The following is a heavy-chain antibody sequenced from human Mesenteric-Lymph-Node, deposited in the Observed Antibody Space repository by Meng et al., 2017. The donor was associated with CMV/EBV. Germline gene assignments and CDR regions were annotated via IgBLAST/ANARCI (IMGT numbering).Heavy chain of an antibody. J-gene: IGHJ5*02. Sequence: SETLSLTCTVSGGSVSSGSYYWSWIRQPPGKGLEWIGFIKYSGRTYYNPSLKSRLTILLDTSNNQFSLRLSSVTAADTAVYYCARTQDCSSTSCYTGFDPWGQGNLVTVSS. CDR3: ARTQDCSSTSCYTGFDP. V-gene: IGHV4-30-4*08. CDR1: GGSVSSGSYY. D-gene: IGHD2-2*01. CDR2: IKYSGRT.